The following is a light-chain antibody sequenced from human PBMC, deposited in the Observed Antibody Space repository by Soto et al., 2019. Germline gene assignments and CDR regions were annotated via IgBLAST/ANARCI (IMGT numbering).Light chain of an antibody. CDR1: SSDVGAYNY. CDR3: TSWTTSTTMK. J-gene: IGLJ2*01. Sequence: QSALTQPASVSGSPGQSITISCTGTSSDVGAYNYVFWYQQHPGKAPKLMIYDVNIRPSGVSNRFSGSKSGNTASLTSSGLQAEDEADYYCTSWTTSTTMKFGGGTKVTVL. CDR2: DVN. V-gene: IGLV2-14*01.